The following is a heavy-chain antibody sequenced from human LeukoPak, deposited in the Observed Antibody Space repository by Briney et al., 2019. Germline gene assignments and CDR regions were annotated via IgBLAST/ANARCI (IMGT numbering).Heavy chain of an antibody. CDR2: IYTSGST. CDR3: ARGRGSSTVGLGWSY. D-gene: IGHD6-13*01. Sequence: SETLSLTCTVSGGSISSYYWSWIRQPPGKGLEWIGYIYTSGSTNYNPSLKSRVTISVDTSKNQFSLNLSSVTAADTAVYYCARGRGSSTVGLGWSYWGQGTLVTVSS. CDR1: GGSISSYY. J-gene: IGHJ4*02. V-gene: IGHV4-4*09.